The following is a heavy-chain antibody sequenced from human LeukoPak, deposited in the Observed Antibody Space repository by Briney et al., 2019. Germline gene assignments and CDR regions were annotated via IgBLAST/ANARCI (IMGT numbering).Heavy chain of an antibody. CDR3: GRGSVDDYGVDY. Sequence: KTGGSLRLSCAASGFTFSRHAMHWVGQAPGKGLEWVALISYDGNNKYYADSVKGRFTISRDNSKNTVHLQMNGLKPEATAVYYCGRGSVDDYGVDYWGQGTLVTVSS. CDR1: GFTFSRHA. CDR2: ISYDGNNK. J-gene: IGHJ4*02. V-gene: IGHV3-30*07. D-gene: IGHD4-17*01.